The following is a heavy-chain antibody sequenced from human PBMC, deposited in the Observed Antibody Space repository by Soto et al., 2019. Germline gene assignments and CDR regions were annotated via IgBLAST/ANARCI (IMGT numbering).Heavy chain of an antibody. Sequence: PGGSLRLSCAASGFTFSNYAMNWVRQAPGKGLEWVSAISGSGGSTYYTDSVKGRFTISRDNSKNTLYLQMNSLRAEDTAVYYYAKNSGVDAFYIWGQGTMVTVS. CDR1: GFTFSNYA. CDR3: AKNSGVDAFYI. V-gene: IGHV3-23*01. CDR2: ISGSGGST. J-gene: IGHJ3*02.